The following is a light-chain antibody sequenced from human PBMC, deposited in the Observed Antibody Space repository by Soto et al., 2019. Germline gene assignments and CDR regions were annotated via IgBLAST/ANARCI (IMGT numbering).Light chain of an antibody. CDR3: CSYAGNYILYV. CDR2: DVS. CDR1: SSDVGGYNY. Sequence: QTVLTQPRPVSGSPGQSVTLSCTGTSSDVGGYNYVSWYQQHPGKVPKLMIYDVSKRPSGVPDRFSGSKSGNTASLTISGLQAEDEADYYYCSYAGNYILYVFGTGTKVTVL. V-gene: IGLV2-11*02. J-gene: IGLJ1*01.